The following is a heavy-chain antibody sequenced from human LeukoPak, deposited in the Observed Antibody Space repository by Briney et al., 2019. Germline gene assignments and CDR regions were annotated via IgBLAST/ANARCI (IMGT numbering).Heavy chain of an antibody. CDR3: SRLRSNSWSSYYFDY. D-gene: IGHD6-13*01. Sequence: SETLSLTCTVSGYSISSGYYWGWIRQPPGKGLEWIGSIYHSGSTYYNPSLKSRVTISGDPSNNQFSLRLSSLTAADTAVYYCSRLRSNSWSSYYFDYWGPGAQVVVS. V-gene: IGHV4-38-2*02. CDR2: IYHSGST. CDR1: GYSISSGYY. J-gene: IGHJ4*02.